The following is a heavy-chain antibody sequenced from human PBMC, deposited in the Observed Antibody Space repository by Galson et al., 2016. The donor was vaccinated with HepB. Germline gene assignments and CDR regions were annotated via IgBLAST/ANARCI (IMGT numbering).Heavy chain of an antibody. J-gene: IGHJ6*02. CDR2: ASYDGNNK. CDR3: AKSVLPRGYYGMDV. CDR1: GFTFNHYV. V-gene: IGHV3-30*18. D-gene: IGHD3-10*01. Sequence: SLRLSCAASGFTFNHYVIHWVRQAPGKGLEWVAVASYDGNNKYYADSVKGRFTVSRDNSKNTLFLQVNSLRSEDTAVYYCAKSVLPRGYYGMDVWGRGTTVTVSS.